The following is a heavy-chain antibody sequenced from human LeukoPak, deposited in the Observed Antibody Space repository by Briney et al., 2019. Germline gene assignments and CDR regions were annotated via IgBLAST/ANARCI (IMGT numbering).Heavy chain of an antibody. CDR1: GFTFSSYS. D-gene: IGHD6-13*01. CDR3: ARVGAAGTFSYYFDY. J-gene: IGHJ4*02. Sequence: GSLRLSFAASGFTFSSYSMHWVRQAPGKGLEWVAVISYDGSNKYYADSVKGRVTISRDNSKNTLYLQMNSLRAEDTAVYYCARVGAAGTFSYYFDYWGQGTLVTVSS. CDR2: ISYDGSNK. V-gene: IGHV3-30-3*01.